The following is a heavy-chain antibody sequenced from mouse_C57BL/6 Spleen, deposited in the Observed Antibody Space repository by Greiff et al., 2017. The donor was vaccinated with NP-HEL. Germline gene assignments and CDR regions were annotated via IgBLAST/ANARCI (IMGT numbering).Heavy chain of an antibody. Sequence: QVQLKQPGAELVRPGSSVKLSCKASGYTFTSYWMDWVKQRPGQGLEWIGNIYPSDSETHYNQKFKDKATLTVDKSSSTAYMQLSSLTSEDSAVYYCARSTTVVATNYFDYWGQGTTLTVSS. CDR3: ARSTTVVATNYFDY. V-gene: IGHV1-61*01. CDR1: GYTFTSYW. D-gene: IGHD1-1*01. CDR2: IYPSDSET. J-gene: IGHJ2*01.